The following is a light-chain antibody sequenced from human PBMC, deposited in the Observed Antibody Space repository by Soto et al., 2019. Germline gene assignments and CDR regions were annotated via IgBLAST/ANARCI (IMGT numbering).Light chain of an antibody. CDR2: EVS. CDR3: CSYAGSSPSYV. Sequence: QSVLTQPASVSGSPGQSITLSCTGTSRDVGNYKFVSWYQQHPDKAPKVMIYEVSQRPSGVSDRFSGSKSGNTASLTISGLQAEDEADYYCCSYAGSSPSYVFGTGTKVTVL. CDR1: SRDVGNYKF. V-gene: IGLV2-23*02. J-gene: IGLJ1*01.